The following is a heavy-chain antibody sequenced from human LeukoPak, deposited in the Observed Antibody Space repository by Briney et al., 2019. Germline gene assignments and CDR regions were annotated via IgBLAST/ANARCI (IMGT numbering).Heavy chain of an antibody. Sequence: SETLSLTCIVSGGSISSSSYYWGWIRQPPGKGLEWIGSIYYSGSTYYNPSLKSRVTISVDTSKNQFSLKLSSVTAADTAVYYCARSIECSGGSCYYFDYWGQGTLVTVSS. D-gene: IGHD2-15*01. CDR2: IYYSGST. V-gene: IGHV4-39*01. CDR3: ARSIECSGGSCYYFDY. CDR1: GGSISSSSYY. J-gene: IGHJ4*02.